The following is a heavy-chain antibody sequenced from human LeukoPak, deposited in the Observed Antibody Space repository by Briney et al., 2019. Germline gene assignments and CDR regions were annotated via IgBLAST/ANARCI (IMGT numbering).Heavy chain of an antibody. CDR1: GGTFISYA. CDR3: ARDYGGNSGSFDY. J-gene: IGHJ4*02. Sequence: SVKVSCKASGGTFISYAIRWVRQAPGQGLEWMGGIIPIFGTANYAQKFQGRVTITADESTSTAYMELSSLRSEDTAVYYCARDYGGNSGSFDYWGQGTLVTVSS. D-gene: IGHD4-23*01. V-gene: IGHV1-69*13. CDR2: IIPIFGTA.